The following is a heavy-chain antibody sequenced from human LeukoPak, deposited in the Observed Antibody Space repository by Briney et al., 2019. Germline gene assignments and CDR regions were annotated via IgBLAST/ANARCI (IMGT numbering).Heavy chain of an antibody. CDR3: AKGGTTLVSAVGY. V-gene: IGHV3-43*01. CDR2: ISWDGGRT. J-gene: IGHJ4*02. D-gene: IGHD1-1*01. CDR1: GFTFSSYG. Sequence: GGSLRLSCAASGFTFSSYGMIWVRQAPGKGLEWVSLISWDGGRTYYADSVKGRFTISRDNSKNSLYLQMNSLRTEDTALYYCAKGGTTLVSAVGYWGQGTLVTVSS.